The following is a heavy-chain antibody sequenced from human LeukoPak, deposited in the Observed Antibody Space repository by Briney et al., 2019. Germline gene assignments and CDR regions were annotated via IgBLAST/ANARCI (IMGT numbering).Heavy chain of an antibody. Sequence: SETLSLTCAVYGGSFSGYYWSWIRQPPGKGLEWIGEINHSGSTNYNPSLKSRVTISVDTSKNQFSLKLSSVTAADTAVYYCARGRYYYGSGTFDYWGQGTLVTVSS. V-gene: IGHV4-34*01. CDR1: GGSFSGYY. D-gene: IGHD3-10*01. CDR2: INHSGST. J-gene: IGHJ4*02. CDR3: ARGRYYYGSGTFDY.